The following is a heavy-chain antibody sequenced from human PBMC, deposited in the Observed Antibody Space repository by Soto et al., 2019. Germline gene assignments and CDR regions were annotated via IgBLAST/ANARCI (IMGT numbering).Heavy chain of an antibody. Sequence: KPSETLSRTCTVSGGSISSFAYYWGWIRQPPGKGLEWIGTVYYNENTYYNPSLKSRVTISVDTAKNQFSLNLRSVTAADTAIYFCARRERYYGSPGWFDPWGQGTLVTVS. V-gene: IGHV4-39*01. CDR3: ARRERYYGSPGWFDP. CDR2: VYYNENT. CDR1: GGSISSFAYY. J-gene: IGHJ5*02. D-gene: IGHD3-10*01.